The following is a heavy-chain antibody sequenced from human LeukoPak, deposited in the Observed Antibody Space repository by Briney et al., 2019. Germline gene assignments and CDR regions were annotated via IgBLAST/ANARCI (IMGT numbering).Heavy chain of an antibody. CDR2: ISSSSSYI. V-gene: IGHV3-21*01. CDR3: ARGVPPYYYDSSGYDAFDI. J-gene: IGHJ3*02. CDR1: GFTFSSYS. D-gene: IGHD3-22*01. Sequence: GGSLRLSCAASGFTFSSYSMYWVRQAPGKGLEWVSFISSSSSYIYYADSVKGRFTISRDNAKNSLYLQMNSLRAEDTAVYYCARGVPPYYYDSSGYDAFDIWGQGTMVTVSS.